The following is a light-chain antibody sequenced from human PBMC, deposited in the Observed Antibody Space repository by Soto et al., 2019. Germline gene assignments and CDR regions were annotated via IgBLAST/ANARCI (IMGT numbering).Light chain of an antibody. CDR1: QGIGNA. Sequence: IQMTQSPSSLSASVGDRVTISWRASQGIGNALGWYQQKPGKAPKLLIYAASSLQSGVPSRFSGSGSGTDFTLTISSLQPEDFATYYCQQSYSTPITFGQGTRLEIK. CDR3: QQSYSTPIT. CDR2: AAS. J-gene: IGKJ5*01. V-gene: IGKV1-39*01.